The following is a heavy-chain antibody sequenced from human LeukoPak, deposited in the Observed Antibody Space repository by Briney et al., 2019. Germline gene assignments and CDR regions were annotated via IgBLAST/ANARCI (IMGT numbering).Heavy chain of an antibody. J-gene: IGHJ3*02. V-gene: IGHV3-74*01. CDR1: GFTFSNYW. CDR3: ARVFGSGYSDGFDI. D-gene: IGHD5-12*01. Sequence: GGSLRFSCAASGFTFSNYWMHWVRQAPGKGLVWVSHSNSDGSSTTYADSVKGRFTSTRDNTMNTLYLQMNSLRAEDTAVYYCARVFGSGYSDGFDIWGQGTIVKVSS. CDR2: SNSDGSST.